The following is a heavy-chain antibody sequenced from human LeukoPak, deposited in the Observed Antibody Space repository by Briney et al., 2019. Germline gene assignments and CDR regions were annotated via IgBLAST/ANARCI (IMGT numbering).Heavy chain of an antibody. CDR2: ISWNSGSI. Sequence: GRSLRLSCAASGFIFDDYAMHWVRQAPGKGLEWVSGISWNSGSIGYADSVKGRFTISRDNAKNSLYLQMNSLRAEDTAVYYCAKVSQGYSFIFDYWGQGTLVTVSS. J-gene: IGHJ4*02. V-gene: IGHV3-9*01. D-gene: IGHD5-18*01. CDR3: AKVSQGYSFIFDY. CDR1: GFIFDDYA.